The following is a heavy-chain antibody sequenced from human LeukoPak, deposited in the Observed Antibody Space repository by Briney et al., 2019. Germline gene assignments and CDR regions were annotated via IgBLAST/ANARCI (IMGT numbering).Heavy chain of an antibody. CDR3: VKVRHGYYYYMDV. CDR1: GFTFSSYG. Sequence: GGSLRLSCAASGFTFSSYGMSWVRQAPGKGLEWVSAISGSGGRTYYTDSVKGRLTISRDNSKNTLYVQMNSLRAEDTAVYYCVKVRHGYYYYMDVWGKGTTVTISS. J-gene: IGHJ6*03. D-gene: IGHD5/OR15-5a*01. CDR2: ISGSGGRT. V-gene: IGHV3-23*01.